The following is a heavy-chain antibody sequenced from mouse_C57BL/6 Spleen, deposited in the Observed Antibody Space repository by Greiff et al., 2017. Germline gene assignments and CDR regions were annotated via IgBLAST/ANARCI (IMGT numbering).Heavy chain of an antibody. Sequence: QVQLQQSGAELVRPGASVTLSCKASGYTFTDYEMHWVKQTPVHGLEWIGAIDPETGGTAYNQKFKGKAILTADKSSSTAYMELRSLTSDDSAVYYCTRARLRRDYAMDYWGQGTSVTVSS. CDR1: GYTFTDYE. D-gene: IGHD1-1*01. J-gene: IGHJ4*01. CDR3: TRARLRRDYAMDY. V-gene: IGHV1-15*01. CDR2: IDPETGGT.